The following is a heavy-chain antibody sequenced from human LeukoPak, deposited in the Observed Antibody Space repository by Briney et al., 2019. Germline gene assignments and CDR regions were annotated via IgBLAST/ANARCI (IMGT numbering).Heavy chain of an antibody. CDR2: ISSSGST. D-gene: IGHD1-1*01. V-gene: IGHV4-31*03. Sequence: SETLSLTCTVSGGSISSGGYFWSWIRQHPGKGLEWIGSISSSGSTLYSPSLKRRVTISVATSKNQFSLKLSSVTAADTAVYYCARADNLNAFDYWGQGTRVTVSS. CDR3: ARADNLNAFDY. J-gene: IGHJ4*02. CDR1: GGSISSGGYF.